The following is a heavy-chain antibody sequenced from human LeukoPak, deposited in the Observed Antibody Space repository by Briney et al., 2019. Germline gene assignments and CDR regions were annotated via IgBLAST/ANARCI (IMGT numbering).Heavy chain of an antibody. CDR1: GFTFSSYW. J-gene: IGHJ4*02. CDR3: ARDKSSSLALPIDY. V-gene: IGHV3-7*01. D-gene: IGHD6-13*01. CDR2: IKQDGSEK. Sequence: GGSLRLSCAASGFTFSSYWMSWVRQAPGKGLEWVANIKQDGSEKYYVDSVKGRFTISRDNAKNSLYLQMNSLSAEDTAVYYCARDKSSSLALPIDYWGQGTLVTVSS.